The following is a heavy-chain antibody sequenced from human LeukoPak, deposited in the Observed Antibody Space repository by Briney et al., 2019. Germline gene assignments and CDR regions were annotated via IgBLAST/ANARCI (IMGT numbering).Heavy chain of an antibody. CDR3: ARPKGGTIDY. D-gene: IGHD1-14*01. V-gene: IGHV3-30*04. CDR1: GFTFSSYA. CDR2: ISYDGSNK. J-gene: IGHJ4*02. Sequence: PGGSLRLSCAASGFTFSSYAMHWVRQAPGKGLEWVAVISYDGSNKYYADSVKGRFTISRDNSKNTLYLQMNSLRAEDTAVYYCARPKGGTIDYWGQGTLVTVSS.